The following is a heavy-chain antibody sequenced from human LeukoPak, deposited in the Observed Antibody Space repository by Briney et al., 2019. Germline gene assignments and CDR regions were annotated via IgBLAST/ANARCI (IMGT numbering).Heavy chain of an antibody. Sequence: GASVKVSCKASGGTFSSYAINWVRQAPGQGLEWMGGIIPIFGTSNYAHKFQGRVTITADESTSTVYMELSSLRSEDTAVYYCARELGTVTTPLEWFDPWGQGTLVTVSS. CDR2: IIPIFGTS. V-gene: IGHV1-69*13. CDR3: ARELGTVTTPLEWFDP. D-gene: IGHD4-17*01. J-gene: IGHJ5*02. CDR1: GGTFSSYA.